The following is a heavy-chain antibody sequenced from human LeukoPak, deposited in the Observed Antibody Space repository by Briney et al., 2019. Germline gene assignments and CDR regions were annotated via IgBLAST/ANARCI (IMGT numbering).Heavy chain of an antibody. Sequence: PGRTLSLSCAPSIFTSSGYTMNWVRQAPGKGREWVSSISISNNYIYYADSVKSRFTISRDNAKNSLYLQMNILRAEDTAIYYCARDYDSSGYFDYWGRGTVVTVSS. D-gene: IGHD3-22*01. CDR1: IFTSSGYT. CDR3: ARDYDSSGYFDY. J-gene: IGHJ4*02. CDR2: ISISNNYI. V-gene: IGHV3-21*01.